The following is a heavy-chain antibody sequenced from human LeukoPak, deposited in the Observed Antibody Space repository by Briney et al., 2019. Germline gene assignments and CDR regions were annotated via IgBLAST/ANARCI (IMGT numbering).Heavy chain of an antibody. Sequence: PSQTLSLTCTVSGGSISSGGYYWSWIRQRPGKGLEWIGYIYYSGSTYYNPSLKSRVTISVDTSKNQFSLKLSSVTAADTAVYYCARVVGDIVVVPAAADAFDIWGQGTMVTVSS. D-gene: IGHD2-2*01. CDR1: GGSISSGGYY. V-gene: IGHV4-31*03. J-gene: IGHJ3*02. CDR2: IYYSGST. CDR3: ARVVGDIVVVPAAADAFDI.